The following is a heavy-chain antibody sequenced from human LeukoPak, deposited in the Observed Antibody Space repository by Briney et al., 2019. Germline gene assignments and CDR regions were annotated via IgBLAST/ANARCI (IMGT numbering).Heavy chain of an antibody. CDR3: ARSVSSGTARRYWFDP. Sequence: ASVKVSCKASGYTFTGYYMHWVRQAPGQGLEWMGWINPNSGGTNYAQKFQGRVTMTRDTSISTAYMELSRLRSDDTAVYYCARSVSSGTARRYWFDPWGQGTLVTVSS. CDR2: INPNSGGT. V-gene: IGHV1-2*02. CDR1: GYTFTGYY. D-gene: IGHD2-2*01. J-gene: IGHJ5*02.